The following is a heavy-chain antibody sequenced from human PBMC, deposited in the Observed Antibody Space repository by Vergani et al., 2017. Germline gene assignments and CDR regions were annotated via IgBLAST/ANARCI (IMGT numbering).Heavy chain of an antibody. Sequence: DVQLVESGGGLVQPGGSLRLSCAASGFTFSSYSMNWVRQAPGKGLEWVSYISGSSSTIYYADSVKGRFTISRDNAKNSLYLQMTSLRAEDTAVYYCARGAQLGYCSGGSCYSYYFDYWGQGTLVTVSS. V-gene: IGHV3-48*01. CDR2: ISGSSSTI. J-gene: IGHJ4*02. D-gene: IGHD2-15*01. CDR3: ARGAQLGYCSGGSCYSYYFDY. CDR1: GFTFSSYS.